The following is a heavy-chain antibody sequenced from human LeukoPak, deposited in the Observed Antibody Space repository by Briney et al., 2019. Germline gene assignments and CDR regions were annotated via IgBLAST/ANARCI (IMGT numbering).Heavy chain of an antibody. V-gene: IGHV4-30-2*01. CDR3: ARASPITIHFDY. CDR2: IYHSGST. Sequence: SQTLSLTCAVSGGSISSGGYSWSWIRQPPGKGLEWIGYIYHSGSTYYNPSLKSRVTISVDRSKNQFSLKLSSVTAADTAVYYCARASPITIHFDYWGQGTLVTVFS. D-gene: IGHD3-3*01. CDR1: GGSISSGGYS. J-gene: IGHJ4*02.